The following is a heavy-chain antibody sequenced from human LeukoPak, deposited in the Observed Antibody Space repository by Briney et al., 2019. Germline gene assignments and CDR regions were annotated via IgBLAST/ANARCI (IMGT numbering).Heavy chain of an antibody. Sequence: ASVKVSCKASAYSFTGHYAHWVGQAPGQGLDWMGWIDPNSGGTNYAQKIPGRVTMTRDTSISTAYMELSRLTSDDTAVYYCAIHWGSGWYFDLWGRGTLVTVSS. V-gene: IGHV1-2*02. CDR1: AYSFTGHY. CDR3: AIHWGSGWYFDL. D-gene: IGHD7-27*01. J-gene: IGHJ2*01. CDR2: IDPNSGGT.